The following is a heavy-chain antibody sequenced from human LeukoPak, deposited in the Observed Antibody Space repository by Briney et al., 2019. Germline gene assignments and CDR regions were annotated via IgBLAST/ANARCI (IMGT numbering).Heavy chain of an antibody. CDR3: ARDYDFWSGYSSTHWFDH. V-gene: IGHV3-23*01. CDR2: ISGSGGSR. D-gene: IGHD3-3*01. CDR1: GFTFSSYA. J-gene: IGHJ5*02. Sequence: GGSLRLSCAASGFTFSSYAMSWVREAPGKGLEWVSAISGSGGSRYYADSVKGRFTISRDNAKNSLYLQMNSLRAEDTAVYYCARDYDFWSGYSSTHWFDHWGQGTLVTVSS.